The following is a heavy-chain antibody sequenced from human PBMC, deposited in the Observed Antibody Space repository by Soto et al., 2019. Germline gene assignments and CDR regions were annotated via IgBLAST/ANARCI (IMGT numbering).Heavy chain of an antibody. CDR1: GFSLSTTGVG. D-gene: IGHD2-21*01. V-gene: IGHV2-5*02. J-gene: IGHJ6*02. CDR2: IYWDDDK. Sequence: QITLKESGPTLVKPTQTLTLTYTFSGFSLSTTGVGVGWIRQPPGKALEWLALIYWDDDKRYNPSLKSRLTIPKDTSKNQVVLTMTHMDPVDTATYYCVQSRCGGDCLQSYSSHSYYGLDVWGQGTTVTVSS. CDR3: VQSRCGGDCLQSYSSHSYYGLDV.